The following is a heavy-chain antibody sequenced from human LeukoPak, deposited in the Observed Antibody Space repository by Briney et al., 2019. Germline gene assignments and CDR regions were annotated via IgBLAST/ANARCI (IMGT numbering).Heavy chain of an antibody. D-gene: IGHD1-26*01. CDR3: ARLNSGNYSPADY. CDR2: IYPGDSDT. J-gene: IGHJ4*02. Sequence: GESLKISCQGSANTFPSYWIGWLRQMPGKGLEWVGIIYPGDSDTRYSPSFQGQVTISADKSISTAYLQWSSLKASDTAMYYCARLNSGNYSPADYWGQGTLVTVSS. CDR1: ANTFPSYW. V-gene: IGHV5-51*01.